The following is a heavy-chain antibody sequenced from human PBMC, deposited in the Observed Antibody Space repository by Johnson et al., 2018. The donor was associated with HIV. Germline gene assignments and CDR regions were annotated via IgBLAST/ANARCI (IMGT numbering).Heavy chain of an antibody. CDR3: ARWVGDIVVVPAAADAFDI. CDR1: GFTFDDYG. Sequence: VQLVESGGGLVRPGGSLRLSCAASGFTFDDYGMSWVRQAPGKGLEWVSGINWNGGSTGYADSVKGRFTISRDNAKNSLYLQMNSLRAEDTALYYCARWVGDIVVVPAAADAFDIWGQGTMVTVSS. CDR2: INWNGGST. D-gene: IGHD2-2*01. V-gene: IGHV3-20*04. J-gene: IGHJ3*02.